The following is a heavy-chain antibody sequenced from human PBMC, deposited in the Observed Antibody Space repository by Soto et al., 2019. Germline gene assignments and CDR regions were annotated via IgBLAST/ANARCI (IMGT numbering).Heavy chain of an antibody. V-gene: IGHV4-30-2*01. CDR3: ARFSVAARGGFDY. Sequence: LSVTCAVSAGYTSSGGYSWSWIRQPPGKGLEWIGYIYHSGSTYYNPSLKSRVTISVDRSKNQFSLKLSSVTAADTAVYYCARFSVAARGGFDYWGQGTLVTVSS. D-gene: IGHD6-6*01. J-gene: IGHJ4*02. CDR1: AGYTSSGGYS. CDR2: IYHSGST.